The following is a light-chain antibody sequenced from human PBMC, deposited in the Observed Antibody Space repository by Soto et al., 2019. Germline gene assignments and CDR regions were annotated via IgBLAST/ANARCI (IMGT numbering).Light chain of an antibody. CDR1: QSVSSSY. CDR3: QQFSSYPLT. CDR2: DAS. Sequence: EFVLTQSPGTLSLSPGERATLSCRASQSVSSSYLAWYQQKPGQAPRLLIYDASSRATGIPDRFSGGGSGTDFTLTISRLDPEDFAVYYCQQFSSYPLTFGGGTKVDIK. V-gene: IGKV3-20*01. J-gene: IGKJ4*01.